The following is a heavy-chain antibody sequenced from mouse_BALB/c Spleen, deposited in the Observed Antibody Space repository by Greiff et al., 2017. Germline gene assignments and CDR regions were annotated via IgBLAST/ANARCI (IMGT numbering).Heavy chain of an antibody. Sequence: EVKLVESGPGLVKPSQSLSLTCTVTGYSITSDYAWNWIRQFPGNKLEWMGYISYSGSTSYNPSLKSRISITRDTSKNQFFLQLNSVTTEDTATYYCARSPMITMRELAYWGQGTLVTVSA. CDR1: GYSITSDYA. CDR3: ARSPMITMRELAY. CDR2: ISYSGST. D-gene: IGHD2-4*01. V-gene: IGHV3-2*02. J-gene: IGHJ3*01.